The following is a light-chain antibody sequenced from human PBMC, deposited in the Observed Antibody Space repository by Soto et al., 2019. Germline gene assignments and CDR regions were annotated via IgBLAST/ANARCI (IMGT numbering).Light chain of an antibody. CDR2: GAS. J-gene: IGKJ5*01. CDR1: QTVRNNY. Sequence: EFVLTQSPGTLSLSPGERATLSCRASQTVRNNYLAWYQQKPGQAPRLLIYGASTGATAIPDRFSGSGSGTGFTLTISRLEPEDFAAYYCQQYGSSTITFGQGTRLEI. CDR3: QQYGSSTIT. V-gene: IGKV3-20*01.